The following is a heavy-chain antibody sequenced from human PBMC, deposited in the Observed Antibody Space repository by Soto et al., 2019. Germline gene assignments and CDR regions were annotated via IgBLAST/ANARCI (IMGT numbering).Heavy chain of an antibody. V-gene: IGHV3-11*04. CDR2: ISSSGSTI. CDR3: ARVNYYDSSGYYSPYGMDV. J-gene: IGHJ6*02. D-gene: IGHD3-22*01. CDR1: GFTFSDYY. Sequence: GGSLRLSCAASGFTFSDYYMSWIRQAPGKGLEWVSYISSSGSTIYYADSVKGRFTISRDNAKNSLYLQMSSLRAEDTAVYYCARVNYYDSSGYYSPYGMDVWGQGTTVTVSS.